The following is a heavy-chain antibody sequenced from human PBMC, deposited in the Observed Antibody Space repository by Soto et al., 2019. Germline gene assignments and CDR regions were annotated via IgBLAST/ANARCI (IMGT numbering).Heavy chain of an antibody. Sequence: GESLKISCKGSGYSFTSYWIGWVRQMPGKGLEWMGIIYPGDSDTRYSPSIQGQVTISADKSISTAYLQWSNLKASDIAMYYCVRKVCSGGSCPYYYYYMDVWGKGTTVTVSS. D-gene: IGHD2-15*01. J-gene: IGHJ6*03. CDR1: GYSFTSYW. CDR3: VRKVCSGGSCPYYYYYMDV. V-gene: IGHV5-51*01. CDR2: IYPGDSDT.